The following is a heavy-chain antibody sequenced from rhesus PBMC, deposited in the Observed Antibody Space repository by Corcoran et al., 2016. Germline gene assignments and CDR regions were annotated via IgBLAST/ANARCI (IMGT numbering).Heavy chain of an antibody. CDR1: GGSISDRYR. J-gene: IGHJ4*01. V-gene: IGHV4S10*01. CDR2: IYFKSTST. Sequence: QVQLQESGPGVVKPSETMSLTCGVSGGSISDRYRWSWIRHPPGQGLEWIGYIYFKSTSTNYNPSIKTRVNISKDTSKNQVSLKLSAGTAADTAVYYWAREGYRNPCDYWGQGVLVTGSS. D-gene: IGHD5-24*01. CDR3: AREGYRNPCDY.